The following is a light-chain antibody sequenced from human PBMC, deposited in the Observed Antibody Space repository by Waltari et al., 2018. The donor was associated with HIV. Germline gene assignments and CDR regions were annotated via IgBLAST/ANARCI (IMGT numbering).Light chain of an antibody. J-gene: IGLJ2*01. CDR2: TKS. Sequence: QSVLTQPPSASGSPGQRVTISSSGSSSNIGNHIVNWCQHLPGAAPNLLLYTKSQRPSGVPDRVSGSKSGTSASLAISGLQSEDEADYYCAPWDDSLNDLVFGGGTNLTVL. CDR3: APWDDSLNDLV. V-gene: IGLV1-44*01. CDR1: SSNIGNHI.